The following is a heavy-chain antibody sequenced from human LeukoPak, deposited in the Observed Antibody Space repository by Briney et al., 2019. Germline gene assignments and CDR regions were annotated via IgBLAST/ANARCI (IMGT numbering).Heavy chain of an antibody. CDR3: ARDSLPMAVTGPFYH. D-gene: IGHD6-19*01. CDR1: GFNFSSYG. Sequence: GGSLRLSCAASGFNFSSYGMHWVRQAPGKGLEWVTSIWFDGSNIHYADSEKGRVIISRDNSKSALYPQMNSLRAEDTAIYYCARDSLPMAVTGPFYHRGQGALVTVSS. V-gene: IGHV3-33*01. J-gene: IGHJ4*02. CDR2: IWFDGSNI.